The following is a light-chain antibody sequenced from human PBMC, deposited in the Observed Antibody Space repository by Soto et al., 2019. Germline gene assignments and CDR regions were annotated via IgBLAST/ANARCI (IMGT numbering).Light chain of an antibody. CDR1: QTISTH. CDR3: QQSYSTPTT. J-gene: IGKJ5*01. CDR2: AAS. Sequence: DIEMTQSPSSLSASVGDRVTITCRASQTISTHLNWYQLKSGKAPKLLILAASSLHSGVPSRFSGSGSGTYFTLTISSLQPEDFATYCCQQSYSTPTTFGQGTRLEIE. V-gene: IGKV1-39*01.